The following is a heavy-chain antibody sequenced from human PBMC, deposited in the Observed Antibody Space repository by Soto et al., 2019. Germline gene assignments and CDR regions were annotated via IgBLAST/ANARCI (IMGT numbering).Heavy chain of an antibody. V-gene: IGHV5-51*01. CDR3: ARDIGNFRYYYYDMDV. D-gene: IGHD2-15*01. CDR1: GYTFTDYW. J-gene: IGHJ6*02. Sequence: PGESLKISCKGSGYTFTDYWIGWVRQLPGKGLEWMGIIYPDDSDTRYSPSFQGHVTITVDKSTSTAYLQWNTQKASDTAMYYCARDIGNFRYYYYDMDVWGQGTTVTVSS. CDR2: IYPDDSDT.